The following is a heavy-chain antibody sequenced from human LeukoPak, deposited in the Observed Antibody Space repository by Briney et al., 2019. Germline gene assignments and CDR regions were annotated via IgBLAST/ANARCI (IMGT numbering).Heavy chain of an antibody. J-gene: IGHJ4*02. V-gene: IGHV3-48*04. CDR1: GFTFSSYS. D-gene: IGHD3-10*01. CDR3: ASFREGLVD. CDR2: ISSSSSTI. Sequence: GGSLRLSCAASGFTFSSYSMNWVRQAPGKGLEWVSYISSSSSTIYYADSVKGRFTISRDNAKNSLYLQMNSLRAEDTAVYYCASFREGLVDWGQGTLVTVSS.